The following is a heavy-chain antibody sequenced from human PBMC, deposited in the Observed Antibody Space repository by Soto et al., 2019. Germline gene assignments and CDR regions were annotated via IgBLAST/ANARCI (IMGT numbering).Heavy chain of an antibody. CDR1: GFTFDDYA. CDR2: ISWDRGRI. Sequence: EVQLVESGGGLVQPGRSLRLSCAASGFTFDDYAMHWVRQAPGKGLEWVSGISWDRGRIGYADSVKGRFTISRDNAKNSLYRQMNSLRAEETVLYYGAKGGHNGNSYLPYWGQGTLVTVSS. D-gene: IGHD1-20*01. J-gene: IGHJ4*02. CDR3: AKGGHNGNSYLPY. V-gene: IGHV3-9*01.